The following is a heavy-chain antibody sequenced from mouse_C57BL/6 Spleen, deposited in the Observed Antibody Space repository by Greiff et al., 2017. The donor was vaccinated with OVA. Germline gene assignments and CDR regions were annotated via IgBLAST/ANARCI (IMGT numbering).Heavy chain of an antibody. Sequence: VQLQQSGPGLVKPSQSLSLTCSVTGYSITSGYYWNWIRQFPGNKLEWMGYISYDGSNNYNPSLKNRISITRDTSKNQFFLKLNSVTTEDTATYYCAREGDYDEGAMDYWGQGTSVTFSS. CDR1: GYSITSGYY. CDR3: AREGDYDEGAMDY. CDR2: ISYDGSN. J-gene: IGHJ4*01. V-gene: IGHV3-6*01. D-gene: IGHD2-4*01.